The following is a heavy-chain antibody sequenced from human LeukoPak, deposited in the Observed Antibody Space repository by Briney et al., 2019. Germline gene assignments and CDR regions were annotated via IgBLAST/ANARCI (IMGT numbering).Heavy chain of an antibody. CDR1: GFTFNRSG. V-gene: IGHV3-30*02. Sequence: GGSLRPSCAASGFTFNRSGMHWVRQAPGKGLEWVALILYDGSNKYFADSVKGRFTISRDNSKSMLYLQMNSLRAEDTAVYYCAQTGDKYGSFEYWGQGTLVTVSS. D-gene: IGHD3-10*01. CDR3: AQTGDKYGSFEY. CDR2: ILYDGSNK. J-gene: IGHJ4*02.